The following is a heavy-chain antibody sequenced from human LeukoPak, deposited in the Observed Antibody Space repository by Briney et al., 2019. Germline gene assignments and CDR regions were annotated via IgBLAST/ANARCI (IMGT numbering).Heavy chain of an antibody. D-gene: IGHD5-18*01. V-gene: IGHV4-39*01. CDR1: GGSISSSSYY. CDR3: ARAQLWLKRAFDY. Sequence: PSETLSLTCTVSGGSISSSSYYWGWIRQPPGKGLEWIGSIYYSGSTNYNPSLKSRATISGDTSKNQFSLKVSSVTAADTAVYYCARAQLWLKRAFDYWGQGTLVTVSS. J-gene: IGHJ4*02. CDR2: IYYSGST.